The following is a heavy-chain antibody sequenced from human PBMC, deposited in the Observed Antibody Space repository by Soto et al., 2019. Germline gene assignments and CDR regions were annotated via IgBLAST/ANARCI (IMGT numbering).Heavy chain of an antibody. CDR3: TRSRRSILMVYGFGGMDV. D-gene: IGHD2-8*01. V-gene: IGHV3-30-3*01. CDR2: ISYDGSNK. CDR1: GFTFSSYA. Sequence: GGSLRLSCAASGFTFSSYAMHWFRQAPDKGLEWVAVISYDGSNKYYGDSVKGRFTISRDSSSSTLYLQMDNLRGEDTAVYFCTRSRRSILMVYGFGGMDVWGQGTTVTVSS. J-gene: IGHJ6*02.